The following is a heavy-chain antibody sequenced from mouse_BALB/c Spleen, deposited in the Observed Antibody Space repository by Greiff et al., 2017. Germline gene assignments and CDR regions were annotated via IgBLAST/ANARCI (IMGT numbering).Heavy chain of an antibody. CDR1: GYSFTSYY. CDR2: IDPFNGGT. Sequence: EVQLQQSGPELMKPGASVKISCKASGYSFTSYYMHWVKQSHGKSLEWIGYIDPFNGGTSYNQKFKGKATLTVDKSSSTAYMHLSSLTSEDSAVYYCARYYRYDEGFAYWGQGTLVTVSA. V-gene: IGHV1S135*01. J-gene: IGHJ3*01. D-gene: IGHD2-14*01. CDR3: ARYYRYDEGFAY.